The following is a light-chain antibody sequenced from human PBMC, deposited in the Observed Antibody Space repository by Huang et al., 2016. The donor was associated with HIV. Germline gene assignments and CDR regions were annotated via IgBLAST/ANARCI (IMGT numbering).Light chain of an antibody. CDR3: QQYDNLPCT. Sequence: DIQMNQSPSYLSASVGDRVTITCQASQDIRTYLNWYQQKPGNAPKVLIYAASNLETGVPSRFSGRGSGTDFTFTISSLQPGDIATYYCQQYDNLPCTFGQGTKVEIK. CDR2: AAS. CDR1: QDIRTY. J-gene: IGKJ1*01. V-gene: IGKV1-33*01.